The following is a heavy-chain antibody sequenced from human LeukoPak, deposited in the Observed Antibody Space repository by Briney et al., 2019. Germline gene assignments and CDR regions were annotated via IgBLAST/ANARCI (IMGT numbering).Heavy chain of an antibody. Sequence: GGSLRLSCAVSGFTFNDYSMHWVRQAPGKGLEWVSGISENSGSIGYADSVKGRFTISRDNAKNSLYLQMNSLRAEDTALYYCAKDFEHRWFGELNASNWFDPWGQGTLVTVSS. J-gene: IGHJ5*02. CDR3: AKDFEHRWFGELNASNWFDP. V-gene: IGHV3-9*01. D-gene: IGHD3-10*01. CDR1: GFTFNDYS. CDR2: ISENSGSI.